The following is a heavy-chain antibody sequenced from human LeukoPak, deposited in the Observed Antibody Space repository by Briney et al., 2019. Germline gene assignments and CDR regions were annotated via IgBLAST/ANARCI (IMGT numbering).Heavy chain of an antibody. Sequence: PGGSLRLSCAASGFTFSSYEMNWVRQAPGKGLEWVSYISSSASTIYYADSVKGRFTISRDNAKNSLYLQMNSLRAEDTAVYYCARDQTGTTGYFDCWGQGVLVTVSS. CDR2: ISSSASTI. D-gene: IGHD1-7*01. CDR1: GFTFSSYE. V-gene: IGHV3-48*03. CDR3: ARDQTGTTGYFDC. J-gene: IGHJ4*02.